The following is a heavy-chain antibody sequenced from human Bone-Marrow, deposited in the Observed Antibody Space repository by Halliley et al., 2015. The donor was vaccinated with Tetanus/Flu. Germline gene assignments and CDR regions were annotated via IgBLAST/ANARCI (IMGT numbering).Heavy chain of an antibody. Sequence: QVQLVQSGADMKKPGSSVKISCKSSGGSFSDYAVSWVRQAPGQGLEWMGNIFPIFGTVTYAQKSQGKVSITADDSTTTAYMELSSLTSDDPAVYYCARLLDYSKTRHSWGQGALVPVSS. CDR2: IFPIFGTV. D-gene: IGHD4-4*01. J-gene: IGHJ4*02. CDR3: ARLLDYSKTRHS. CDR1: GGSFSDYA. V-gene: IGHV1-69*15.